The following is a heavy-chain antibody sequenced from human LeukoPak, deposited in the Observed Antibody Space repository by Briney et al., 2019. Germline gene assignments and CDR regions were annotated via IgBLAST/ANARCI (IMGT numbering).Heavy chain of an antibody. V-gene: IGHV1-69*04. Sequence: APVKVSCKASGGTFSSYAISWVRQAPGQGLEWMGRIIPILGIANYAQKFQGRVTITADKSTSTAYMELSSLRSEDTAVYYCARDSRIQLWLDYWGQGTLVTVSS. CDR3: ARDSRIQLWLDY. CDR1: GGTFSSYA. CDR2: IIPILGIA. D-gene: IGHD5-18*01. J-gene: IGHJ4*02.